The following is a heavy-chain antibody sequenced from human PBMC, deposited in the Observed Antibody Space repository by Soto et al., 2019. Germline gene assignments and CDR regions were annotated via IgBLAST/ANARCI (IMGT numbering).Heavy chain of an antibody. D-gene: IGHD1-26*01. J-gene: IGHJ4*02. Sequence: GGSLRLSCAASGFKVGSSYVTWVRQAPGEGLEWVSVIVSGGSTHYADSVTGRFTVSRDVSNNTVCLHMSSLRAEDTAVYFCATDSRNVGIGYFDSWGLGTLVTVSS. CDR2: IVSGGST. CDR3: ATDSRNVGIGYFDS. CDR1: GFKVGSSY. V-gene: IGHV3-53*01.